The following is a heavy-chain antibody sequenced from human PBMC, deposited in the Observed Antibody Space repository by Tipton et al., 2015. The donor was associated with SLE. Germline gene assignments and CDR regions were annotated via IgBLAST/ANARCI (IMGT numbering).Heavy chain of an antibody. CDR2: IYYSGST. V-gene: IGHV4-59*08. CDR1: GGSISSYY. Sequence: TLSLTCTVSGGSISSYYWSWIRQPPGKGLEWIGYIYYSGSTNYNPSLKSRVTISVDTSKNQFSLKLSSVTAADTAVYYCARVLLDDILTGYSHDAFDIWGQGTMVTVSS. J-gene: IGHJ3*02. D-gene: IGHD3-9*01. CDR3: ARVLLDDILTGYSHDAFDI.